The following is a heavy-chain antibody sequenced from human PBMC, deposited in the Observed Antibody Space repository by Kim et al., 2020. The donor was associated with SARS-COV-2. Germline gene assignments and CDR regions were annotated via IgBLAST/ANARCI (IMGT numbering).Heavy chain of an antibody. V-gene: IGHV3-48*02. D-gene: IGHD3-22*01. Sequence: GGSLRLSCQTSGFSFSSYGFYWVRQPPGKGLEWIAFFSSSGTIYYADSVKGRFTISRDNVGNSVLLQMDGLKNEDTAVYYCARDPGYYAPYNRFDPWGQGTLVTVSS. CDR2: FSSSGTI. J-gene: IGHJ5*02. CDR3: ARDPGYYAPYNRFDP. CDR1: GFSFSSYG.